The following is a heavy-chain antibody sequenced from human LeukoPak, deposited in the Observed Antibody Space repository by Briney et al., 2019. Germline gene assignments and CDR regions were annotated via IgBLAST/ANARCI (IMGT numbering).Heavy chain of an antibody. CDR3: ARYSSGYPYPDY. Sequence: GESLKISCKGSRYSFTNYWIAWVRQMPGKGLEWMGIIYLGDSDTRYIPSFQGQVTISADKSIGTAYLQWSSLKASDTAMYYCARYSSGYPYPDYWGQGTLVTVSS. CDR2: IYLGDSDT. CDR1: RYSFTNYW. J-gene: IGHJ4*02. D-gene: IGHD3-22*01. V-gene: IGHV5-51*01.